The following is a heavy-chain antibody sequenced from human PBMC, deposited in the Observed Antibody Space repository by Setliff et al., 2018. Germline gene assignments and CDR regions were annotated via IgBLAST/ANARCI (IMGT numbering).Heavy chain of an antibody. Sequence: GGSLRLSCAASGFTFSTYAMRWVRQAPGKGLEWVSSLSSANNYIVYADSVKGRFTIPRDNAKSSLYLQMNSLSAEDTAIYYCASSRTWIPVLDYCGQGTLVTVSS. D-gene: IGHD5-18*01. CDR1: GFTFSTYA. CDR3: ASSRTWIPVLDY. CDR2: LSSANNYI. V-gene: IGHV3-21*01. J-gene: IGHJ4*02.